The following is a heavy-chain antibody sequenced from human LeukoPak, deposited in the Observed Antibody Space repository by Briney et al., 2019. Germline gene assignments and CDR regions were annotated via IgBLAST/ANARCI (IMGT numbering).Heavy chain of an antibody. V-gene: IGHV4-61*02. J-gene: IGHJ6*03. CDR1: GGSISRGSYY. CDR3: AREGGQQLVHDYYYYMDV. D-gene: IGHD6-13*01. Sequence: SETLSLTCTVSGGSISRGSYYWSWIRPPAGKGLEWIGRIYTSGRTNYTPSHKSRLTISVDTSKDQFSLKLSSVTGADTAVYYCAREGGQQLVHDYYYYMDVWGKGTTVTISS. CDR2: IYTSGRT.